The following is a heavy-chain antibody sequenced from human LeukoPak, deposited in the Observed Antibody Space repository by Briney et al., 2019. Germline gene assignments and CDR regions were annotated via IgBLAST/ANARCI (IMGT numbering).Heavy chain of an antibody. D-gene: IGHD6-19*01. CDR2: INSDGSST. CDR3: ARVPRTVVGTKDAKYFQH. Sequence: GGSLRLSCTASGFTFSSYWMHWVRQAPGKGLVWVSRINSDGSSTNHADSVKGRFTISRDNSKNTLYLQMNSVRAEDTAVYYCARVPRTVVGTKDAKYFQHWGQGTLVTVSS. V-gene: IGHV3-74*01. CDR1: GFTFSSYW. J-gene: IGHJ1*01.